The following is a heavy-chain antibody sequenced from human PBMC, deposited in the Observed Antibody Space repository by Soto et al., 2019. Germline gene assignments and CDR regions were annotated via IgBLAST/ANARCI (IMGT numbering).Heavy chain of an antibody. CDR1: GFTFSSYW. V-gene: IGHV3-7*01. D-gene: IGHD4-17*01. Sequence: EVQLVESGGGLVQPGGSLRLSCAASGFTFSSYWMSWVRQAPGKGLEWVANIKQDGSEKYYVDSVKGRFTISRDNAKNSLYLQMNSLRAEDTAVYYCARAQDYGDDIGHFDYWGQGTLVTVSS. CDR2: IKQDGSEK. CDR3: ARAQDYGDDIGHFDY. J-gene: IGHJ4*02.